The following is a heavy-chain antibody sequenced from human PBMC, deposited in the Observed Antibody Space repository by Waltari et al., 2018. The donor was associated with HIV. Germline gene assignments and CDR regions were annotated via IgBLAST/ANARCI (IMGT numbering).Heavy chain of an antibody. J-gene: IGHJ4*02. V-gene: IGHV3-15*01. Sequence: EVQLVESGGGLVKPGGSLRLSCAASGLTFGNAWMTWVRQAPGKGLELVGRNKSETDGWTTDYAAPVKGRFTISRNDSKNTLYLQMNSLKHEDTAVYYCTTDPPPYYYDTSGEGYWGQGTLVTVSS. CDR1: GLTFGNAW. CDR2: NKSETDGWTT. D-gene: IGHD3-22*01. CDR3: TTDPPPYYYDTSGEGY.